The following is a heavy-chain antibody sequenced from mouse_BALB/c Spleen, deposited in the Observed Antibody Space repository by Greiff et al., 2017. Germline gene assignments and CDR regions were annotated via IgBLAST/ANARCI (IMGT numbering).Heavy chain of an antibody. V-gene: IGHV3-2*02. CDR2: ISYSGST. Sequence: VQLKESGPGLVKPSQSLSLTCTVTGYSITSDYAWNWIRQFPGNKLEWMGYISYSGSTSYNPSLKSRISITRDTSKNQFFLQLNSVTTEDTATYYCASANWDWFAYWGQGTLVTVSA. D-gene: IGHD4-1*01. CDR1: GYSITSDYA. CDR3: ASANWDWFAY. J-gene: IGHJ3*01.